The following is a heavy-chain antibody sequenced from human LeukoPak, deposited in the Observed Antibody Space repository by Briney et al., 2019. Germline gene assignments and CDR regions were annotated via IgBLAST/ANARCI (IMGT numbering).Heavy chain of an antibody. CDR2: IRYDGSNK. CDR1: GFTFNSYW. J-gene: IGHJ4*02. D-gene: IGHD1-26*01. Sequence: GGSLRLSCAASGFTFNSYWMSWVRQAPGKGLEWVAFIRYDGSNKYYADSVKGRFTISRDNSKNTLYLQMNSLRAEDTAVYYCAKDRAPPGGRSDYYFDYWGQGTLVTVSS. V-gene: IGHV3-30*02. CDR3: AKDRAPPGGRSDYYFDY.